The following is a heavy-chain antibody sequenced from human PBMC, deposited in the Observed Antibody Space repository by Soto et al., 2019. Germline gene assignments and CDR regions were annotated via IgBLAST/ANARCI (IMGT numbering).Heavy chain of an antibody. J-gene: IGHJ4*02. CDR2: ISGSGGST. D-gene: IGHD6-13*01. Sequence: GGSLRLSCAASGFTFSSYAMSWVRQAPGKGLEWVSAISGSGGSTYYADSVKGRFTISRDNSKNTLYLQMNSLRAEDTAVSYFANPYSSSWYFDYWGQGTLVTVSS. CDR3: ANPYSSSWYFDY. CDR1: GFTFSSYA. V-gene: IGHV3-23*01.